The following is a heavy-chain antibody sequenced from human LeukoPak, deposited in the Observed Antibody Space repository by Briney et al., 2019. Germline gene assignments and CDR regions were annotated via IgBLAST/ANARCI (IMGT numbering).Heavy chain of an antibody. CDR3: TRDRYSSGWGTFDY. D-gene: IGHD6-19*01. Sequence: GGSLRLSCTASGFTFEDYAMSWVRQAPGKGLEWVGFIRTKAYGGTTQYAASVKDRFTISRDDSKNFAYLQMNSPKTENTAVYYCTRDRYSSGWGTFDYWGQGALVTVSS. J-gene: IGHJ4*02. CDR2: IRTKAYGGTT. V-gene: IGHV3-49*04. CDR1: GFTFEDYA.